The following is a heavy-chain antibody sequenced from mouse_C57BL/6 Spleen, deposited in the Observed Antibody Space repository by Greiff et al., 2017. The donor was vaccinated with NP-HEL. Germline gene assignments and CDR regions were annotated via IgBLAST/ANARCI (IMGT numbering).Heavy chain of an antibody. CDR2: IYPRSGNT. CDR3: ARERGGYYAMDY. CDR1: GYTFTSYG. Sequence: LVESGAELARPGASVKLSCKASGYTFTSYGISWVKQRTGQGLEWIGEIYPRSGNTYFNEKFKGKATLTADKSSSPAYMELRSLTSEDSAVYFCARERGGYYAMDYWGQGTSVTVSS. J-gene: IGHJ4*01. V-gene: IGHV1-81*01.